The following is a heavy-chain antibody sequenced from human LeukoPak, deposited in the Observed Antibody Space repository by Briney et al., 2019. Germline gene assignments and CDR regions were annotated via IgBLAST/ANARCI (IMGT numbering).Heavy chain of an antibody. CDR2: INHSGST. CDR3: ARVARYFDLDY. CDR1: GGSFSGYY. Sequence: SETLSPTCAVYGGSFSGYYWSWIRQPPGKGLEWIGEINHSGSTNYNPSLKSRVTISVDTSKNQFSLKLSSVTAADTAVYYCARVARYFDLDYWGQGTLVTVSS. J-gene: IGHJ4*02. D-gene: IGHD3-9*01. V-gene: IGHV4-34*01.